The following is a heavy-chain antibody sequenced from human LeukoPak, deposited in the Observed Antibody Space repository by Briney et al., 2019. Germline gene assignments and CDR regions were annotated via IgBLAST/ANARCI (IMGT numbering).Heavy chain of an antibody. J-gene: IGHJ4*02. V-gene: IGHV4-34*01. CDR3: ARGRRVVPAATRIYYFDY. CDR2: INHSGST. D-gene: IGHD2-2*01. Sequence: SETLSLTCAVYGGSFSGYYWSWIRQPPGKGLEWIGEINHSGSTNYNPSLKSRVTISVDTSKNQFSLKLSSVTAADTAVYYCARGRRVVPAATRIYYFDYWDQGTLVTVSS. CDR1: GGSFSGYY.